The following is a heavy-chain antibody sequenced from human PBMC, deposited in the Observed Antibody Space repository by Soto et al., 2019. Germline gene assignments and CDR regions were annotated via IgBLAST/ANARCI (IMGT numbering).Heavy chain of an antibody. V-gene: IGHV4-30-2*01. D-gene: IGHD4-4*01. CDR2: IYHSGST. Sequence: PSETLCLTCPFSCGSISSGAFSLSGIRQPPGRGLEWIGYIYHSGSTYYIPSLRSRVAISMDRAKNQFSLHLSSVTAEDTAVYFCARVRYSDNWHGLIDFWGLGTLVTVSS. J-gene: IGHJ4*02. CDR3: ARVRYSDNWHGLIDF. CDR1: CGSISSGAFS.